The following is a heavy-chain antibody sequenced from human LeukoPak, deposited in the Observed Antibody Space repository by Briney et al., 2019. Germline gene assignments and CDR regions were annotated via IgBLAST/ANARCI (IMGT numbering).Heavy chain of an antibody. Sequence: GGSLRLSCAASGFTFSSYSMNWVRQAPGKGLEWVSYISSSSSTIYYADSVKGRFTISRDNAKNSLYLQMNSLRAEDTAVYYCARAGTMIVVGDYFDYWGQGTLVTVSS. D-gene: IGHD3-22*01. CDR2: ISSSSSTI. CDR3: ARAGTMIVVGDYFDY. J-gene: IGHJ4*02. CDR1: GFTFSSYS. V-gene: IGHV3-48*01.